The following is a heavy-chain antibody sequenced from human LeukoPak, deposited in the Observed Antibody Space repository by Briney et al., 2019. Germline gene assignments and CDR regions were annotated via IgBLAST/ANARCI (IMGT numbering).Heavy chain of an antibody. J-gene: IGHJ6*03. CDR1: GFTFSSYS. CDR2: ISGSSRYM. V-gene: IGHV3-21*01. Sequence: GGSLRLSCAASGFTFSSYSMNWVRQAPGKGLEWVSSISGSSRYMYYADSAKGRFTISRDNAKNSLYLQMNSLRAEDTAVYYCARVKFGESYAPKSYYYYYMDVWGKGTTVTISS. CDR3: ARVKFGESYAPKSYYYYYMDV. D-gene: IGHD3-10*01.